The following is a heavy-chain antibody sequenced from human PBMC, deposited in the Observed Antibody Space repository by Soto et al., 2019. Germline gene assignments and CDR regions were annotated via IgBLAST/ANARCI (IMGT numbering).Heavy chain of an antibody. Sequence: SVKVSCKASGGTFSSYAISWVRQAPGQGLEWMGGIIPIFGTANYAQKFQGRVTITADESTSTAYMELSSLRSEDTAVYYCARVVGVSSRSHWFDPWGQGTLVTVSS. CDR3: ARVVGVSSRSHWFDP. V-gene: IGHV1-69*13. CDR1: GGTFSSYA. D-gene: IGHD6-6*01. J-gene: IGHJ5*02. CDR2: IIPIFGTA.